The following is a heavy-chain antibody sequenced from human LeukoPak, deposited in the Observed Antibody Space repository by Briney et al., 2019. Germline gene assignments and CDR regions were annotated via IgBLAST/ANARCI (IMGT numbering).Heavy chain of an antibody. CDR1: GFTFSSYA. J-gene: IGHJ3*02. V-gene: IGHV3-23*01. Sequence: GGSLRLSCSASGFTFSSYAMSWVRQAPGKGLEWVSAISGSGGSTYYADSVKGRFTISRDNAKNSLYLQMNSLRVEDTAVYHCARVRAHAFDIWGQGTMVTVSS. CDR2: ISGSGGST. CDR3: ARVRAHAFDI.